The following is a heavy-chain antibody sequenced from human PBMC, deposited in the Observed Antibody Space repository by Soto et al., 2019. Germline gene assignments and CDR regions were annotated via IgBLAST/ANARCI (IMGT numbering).Heavy chain of an antibody. V-gene: IGHV1-46*01. Sequence: QVQLVQSGAEVKKPGASVKVSCKASGYTFTTYYMHWVRQAPGQGLEWMGIISPDGGRTSYAQKFRGRVTMPRDTSASTVYMVLSSLRSEATALYYCATRDPGHYWGQGTLVTVSS. J-gene: IGHJ4*02. CDR1: GYTFTTYY. CDR2: ISPDGGRT. CDR3: ATRDPGHY.